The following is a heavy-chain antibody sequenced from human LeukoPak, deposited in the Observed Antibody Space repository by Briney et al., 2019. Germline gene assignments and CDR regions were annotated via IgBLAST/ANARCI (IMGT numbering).Heavy chain of an antibody. CDR2: FDPEDGET. V-gene: IGHV1-24*01. CDR3: ATPDSSGYYFGRVFDY. Sequence: ASVKVSCKVSGYILTELSMHWVRQAPGKGLEWMGGFDPEDGETIYAQKFQGRVTMTEDTSTDTAYMELSSLRSEDTAVYYCATPDSSGYYFGRVFDYWGQGTLVTVSS. D-gene: IGHD3-22*01. CDR1: GYILTELS. J-gene: IGHJ4*02.